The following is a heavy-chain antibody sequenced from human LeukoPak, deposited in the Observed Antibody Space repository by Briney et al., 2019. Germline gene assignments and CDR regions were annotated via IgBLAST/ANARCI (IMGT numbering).Heavy chain of an antibody. D-gene: IGHD3-10*01. CDR2: ISSSCSTI. J-gene: IGHJ4*02. V-gene: IGHV3-48*03. CDR3: ARERRDYYGSGSPYYFDY. Sequence: GGSLRLSCAASGFTFSSYEMNWVRQAPGKGLEWVSYISSSCSTIYYADSVKGRFTISRDNAKNSLYLQMNSLRAEDTAVYYCARERRDYYGSGSPYYFDYWGQGTLVTVSS. CDR1: GFTFSSYE.